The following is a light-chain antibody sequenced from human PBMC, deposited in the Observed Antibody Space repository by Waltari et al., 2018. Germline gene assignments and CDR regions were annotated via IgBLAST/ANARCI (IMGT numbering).Light chain of an antibody. CDR3: QQYGSSPLT. J-gene: IGKJ4*01. Sequence: IVLTQPPGTLSLSPGERATLSCRATQSVSSNYLAWYQQKPGQAPRLLIYDASNRATGIPDRFSGSGSGTDFTLTISRLEPEDFAVYDCQQYGSSPLTFGGGTKVEIK. CDR2: DAS. CDR1: QSVSSNY. V-gene: IGKV3-20*01.